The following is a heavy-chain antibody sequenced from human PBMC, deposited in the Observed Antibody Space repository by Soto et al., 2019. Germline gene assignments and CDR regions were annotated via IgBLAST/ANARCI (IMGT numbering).Heavy chain of an antibody. D-gene: IGHD3-22*01. CDR3: TRDLYYSDSSAYYGYTWLDP. CDR1: GGTFSTYT. V-gene: IGHV1-69*13. CDR2: IIPMFGTT. Sequence: ASVKVSCKASGGTFSTYTMSWVRQAPGQGLEWMGGIIPMFGTTTYAENFQGRVTITADESTSTAYMELTSLRAEDTAVYYCTRDLYYSDSSAYYGYTWLDPWGQGTRVTVSS. J-gene: IGHJ5*02.